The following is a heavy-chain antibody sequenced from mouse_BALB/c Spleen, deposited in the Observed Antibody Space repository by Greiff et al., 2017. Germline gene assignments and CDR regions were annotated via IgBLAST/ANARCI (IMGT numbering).Heavy chain of an antibody. CDR1: GDSITSGY. Sequence: EVQRVESGPSLVKPSQTLSLTCSVTGDSITSGYWNWIRKFPGNKLEYMGYISYSGSTYYNPSLKSRISITRDTSKNQYYLQLNSVTTEDTATYYCARYAHYYGSYYFDYWGQGTTLTVSS. J-gene: IGHJ2*01. CDR3: ARYAHYYGSYYFDY. D-gene: IGHD1-1*01. V-gene: IGHV3-8*02. CDR2: ISYSGST.